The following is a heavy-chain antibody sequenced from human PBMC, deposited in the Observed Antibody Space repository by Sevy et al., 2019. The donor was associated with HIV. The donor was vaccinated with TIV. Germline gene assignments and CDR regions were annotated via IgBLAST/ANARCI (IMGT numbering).Heavy chain of an antibody. CDR2: IGTAGNT. Sequence: GGSLRLSCAASGFTLSNYDMHWVRHSTGKGLEWVSAIGTAGNTFYADSVRGRFTIFREDSKSALYLQMNSLRAGDTAVYYCARVTWNDRTVDFCGQGTLVTVSS. CDR1: GFTLSNYD. D-gene: IGHD1-1*01. CDR3: ARVTWNDRTVDF. J-gene: IGHJ4*02. V-gene: IGHV3-13*01.